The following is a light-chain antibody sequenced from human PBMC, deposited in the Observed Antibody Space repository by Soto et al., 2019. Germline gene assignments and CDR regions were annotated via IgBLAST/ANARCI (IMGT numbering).Light chain of an antibody. J-gene: IGKJ1*01. V-gene: IGKV3-20*01. Sequence: EMVLTQAPGTLSLALGERATLSFRAIHSLTRYVAWYQQKPGQAPRLLIYGASSRATGIPDRFSGSGSGTDFTLTISRLEPEDFAVYYCQQYGSSGTFGQGTKVDIK. CDR3: QQYGSSGT. CDR2: GAS. CDR1: HSLTRY.